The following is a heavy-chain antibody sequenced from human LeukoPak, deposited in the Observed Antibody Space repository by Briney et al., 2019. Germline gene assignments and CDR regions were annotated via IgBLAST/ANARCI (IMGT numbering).Heavy chain of an antibody. CDR2: IYYSGST. CDR3: ARGPRTNYDSSGYPQYYFDY. V-gene: IGHV4-59*01. Sequence: PSETLSLTCTVFGGSISSYYWSWIRQPPGKGLEWIGYIYYSGSTNYNPSLKSRVTISVDTSKNQFSLKLSSVTAADTAVYYCARGPRTNYDSSGYPQYYFDYWGQGTLVTVSS. CDR1: GGSISSYY. J-gene: IGHJ4*02. D-gene: IGHD3-22*01.